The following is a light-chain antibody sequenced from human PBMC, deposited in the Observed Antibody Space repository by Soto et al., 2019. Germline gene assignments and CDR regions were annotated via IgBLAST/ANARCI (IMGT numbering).Light chain of an antibody. J-gene: IGLJ2*01. CDR3: SLYTTRNPPV. Sequence: QSALTQPASVSGSPGQSITISCTGTSSDVGYYNYVSWYQHHPGKAPKLIIYEVSNRPSGVSNRFSGSKSGNTASLTISGPQAGDEADYYCSLYTTRNPPVFRGGTKLTVL. CDR1: SSDVGYYNY. V-gene: IGLV2-14*01. CDR2: EVS.